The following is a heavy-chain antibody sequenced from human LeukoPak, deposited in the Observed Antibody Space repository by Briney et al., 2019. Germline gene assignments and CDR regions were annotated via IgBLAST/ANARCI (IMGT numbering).Heavy chain of an antibody. CDR1: GFTFSSYW. Sequence: GGSLRLSCAASGFTFSSYWMHWVRQAPGKGLVWVSHINTDGSTTTYADSVKGRFSISRDNAKNTLYLQMNTLRAEDTAVYYCARDIAYSAHKELYWVQGTLVTVSS. J-gene: IGHJ4*02. CDR2: INTDGSTT. D-gene: IGHD5-12*01. V-gene: IGHV3-74*01. CDR3: ARDIAYSAHKELY.